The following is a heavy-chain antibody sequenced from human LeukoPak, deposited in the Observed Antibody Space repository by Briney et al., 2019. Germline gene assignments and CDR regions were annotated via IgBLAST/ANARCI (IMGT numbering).Heavy chain of an antibody. D-gene: IGHD3-10*01. CDR3: ARIAQGGSGSYYTPQYYYYYMDV. Sequence: SETLSLTCTVSGGSISSYDWSWIRQPPGKGREWIGYISHSGTTNYNPSLKSRVTISVDTSKNQFSLKLSSVTAADTAVYYCARIAQGGSGSYYTPQYYYYYMDVWGKGTTVTVFS. V-gene: IGHV4-59*01. CDR1: GGSISSYD. CDR2: ISHSGTT. J-gene: IGHJ6*03.